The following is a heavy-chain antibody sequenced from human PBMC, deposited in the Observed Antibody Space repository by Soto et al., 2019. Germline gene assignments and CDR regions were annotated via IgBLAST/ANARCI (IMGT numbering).Heavy chain of an antibody. CDR2: IYRGGIT. J-gene: IGHJ5*02. CDR3: AIGNPDWFDP. V-gene: IGHV4-38-2*01. CDR1: GYSISSGLY. D-gene: IGHD1-1*01. Sequence: PSETLSLTCAVSGYSISSGLYWGWIRQPPGKGLEWIGTIYRGGITYYNPSLKSRVTISIDTSKNHFSLRLSSVTATDTAVYFCAIGNPDWFDPWGQGILVTVS.